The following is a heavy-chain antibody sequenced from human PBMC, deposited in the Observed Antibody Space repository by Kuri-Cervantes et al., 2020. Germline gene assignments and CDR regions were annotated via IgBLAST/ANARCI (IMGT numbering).Heavy chain of an antibody. Sequence: GESLKISCAASGFTLINHVMSWVRQAPGKGLEWVGSISGGGISTYYADSVKGRFTISRDNSKSTLYLQMNSLRAEDTAVYYCAKVRPSETYYGALDFWGQGTVVTVSS. D-gene: IGHD3-16*01. J-gene: IGHJ3*01. V-gene: IGHV3-23*01. CDR1: GFTLINHV. CDR3: AKVRPSETYYGALDF. CDR2: ISGGGIST.